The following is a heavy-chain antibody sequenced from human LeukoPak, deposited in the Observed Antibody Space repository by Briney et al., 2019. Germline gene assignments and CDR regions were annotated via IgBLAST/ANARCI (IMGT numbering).Heavy chain of an antibody. CDR1: GYTLTSYG. CDR3: ARPTYLNGIAVAGYYGMDV. J-gene: IGHJ6*02. CDR2: ISAYNGNT. V-gene: IGHV1-18*01. D-gene: IGHD6-19*01. Sequence: ASVKVSCKASGYTLTSYGISWVRQAPGQGLEWMGWISAYNGNTNYAQKLQGRVTMTTDTSTSTAYMELRSLRSEDTAVYYCARPTYLNGIAVAGYYGMDVWGQGTTVTVSS.